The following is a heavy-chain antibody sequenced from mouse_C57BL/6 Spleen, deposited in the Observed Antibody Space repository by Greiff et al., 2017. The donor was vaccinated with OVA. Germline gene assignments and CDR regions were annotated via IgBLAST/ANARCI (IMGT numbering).Heavy chain of an antibody. D-gene: IGHD3-2*02. CDR1: GYTFTSYW. J-gene: IGHJ2*01. CDR3: ARSGTAQDPFDY. V-gene: IGHV1-50*01. CDR2: IDPSDSYT. Sequence: QVHVKQPGAELVKPGASVKLSCKASGYTFTSYWMQWVKQRPGQGLEWIGEIDPSDSYTNYNQKFKGKATLTVDTSSSTAYMQLSSLTSEDSAVYYCARSGTAQDPFDYWGQGTTLTVSS.